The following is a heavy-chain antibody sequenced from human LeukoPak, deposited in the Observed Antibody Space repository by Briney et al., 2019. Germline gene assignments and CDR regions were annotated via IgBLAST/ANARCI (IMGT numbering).Heavy chain of an antibody. V-gene: IGHV1-18*01. J-gene: IGHJ4*02. Sequence: ASVKVSCKASGYTFTSYGISWVRQAPGQGLEWMGWISAYNGNTNYAQKLQGRVTMTTDTSTSTAYMELRSLRSDDTAVYYCAISRYYYDSSGTVTNWGRGTLVTVSS. CDR3: AISRYYYDSSGTVTN. D-gene: IGHD3-22*01. CDR2: ISAYNGNT. CDR1: GYTFTSYG.